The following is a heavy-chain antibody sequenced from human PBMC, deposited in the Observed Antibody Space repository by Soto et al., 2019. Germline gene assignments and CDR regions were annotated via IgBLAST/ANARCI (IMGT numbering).Heavy chain of an antibody. D-gene: IGHD6-6*01. J-gene: IGHJ4*02. Sequence: GGSLRLSCAASGFTFSSYGMHWVRQAPGKGLEWVAVISYDGSNKYYADSVKGRFTISRDNSKNTLYLQMNSLRAEDTAVYYCAKPSRIAARRAEYFDYWGQGTLVTVSS. V-gene: IGHV3-30*18. CDR3: AKPSRIAARRAEYFDY. CDR1: GFTFSSYG. CDR2: ISYDGSNK.